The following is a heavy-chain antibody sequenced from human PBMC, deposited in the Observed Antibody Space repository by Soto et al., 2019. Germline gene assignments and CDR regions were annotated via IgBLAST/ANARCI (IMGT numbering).Heavy chain of an antibody. CDR2: IKYTGDA. J-gene: IGHJ4*02. V-gene: IGHV4-31*03. CDR3: ASGYDRSTYYFY. Sequence: QVQLQESGPGLVKPSQNLSLTCTVSGDSISSDGYYWSWIRQHPGKGLEWIGYIKYTGDAFYNPSLETRITISEDMSKNQFSLKLRSVTAADTAVYYCASGYDRSTYYFYWGQGTLVTVSS. CDR1: GDSISSDGYY. D-gene: IGHD3-22*01.